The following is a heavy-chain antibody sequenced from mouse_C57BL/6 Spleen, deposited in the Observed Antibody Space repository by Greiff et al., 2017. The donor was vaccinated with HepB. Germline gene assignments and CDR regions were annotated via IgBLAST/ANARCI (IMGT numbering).Heavy chain of an antibody. D-gene: IGHD1-3*01. V-gene: IGHV1-69*01. CDR3: ARSVNSSVDY. CDR2: IDPSDSYT. CDR1: GYTFTSYW. J-gene: IGHJ2*01. Sequence: QVQLQQPGAELVMPGASVKLSCKASGYTFTSYWMHWVKQRPGQGLEWIGEIDPSDSYTNYNQKFKGKSTLTVDKSSSTAYMQLSSLTSEDSAVYYCARSVNSSVDYWGQGTTLTVSS.